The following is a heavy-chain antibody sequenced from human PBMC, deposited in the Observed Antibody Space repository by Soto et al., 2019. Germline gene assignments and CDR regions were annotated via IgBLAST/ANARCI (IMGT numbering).Heavy chain of an antibody. Sequence: SGPTLVNPTQTLTLTCTFSGFSLSTSGMCVSWIRQPPVKAQEWLARIDWDDDKYYSTSLKTRLTISKDTTKNQVVLTMTNIDPVDLATFYCAWSLFSFSSSSSDYYYYCYMDVWGIGTTVTVSS. V-gene: IGHV2-70*11. CDR2: IDWDDDK. D-gene: IGHD6-6*01. CDR1: GFSLSTSGMC. CDR3: AWSLFSFSSSSSDYYYYCYMDV. J-gene: IGHJ6*03.